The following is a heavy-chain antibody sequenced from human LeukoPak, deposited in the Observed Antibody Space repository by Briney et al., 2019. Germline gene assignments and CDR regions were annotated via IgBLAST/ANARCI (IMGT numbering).Heavy chain of an antibody. CDR2: IDSSAGSP. J-gene: IGHJ4*02. CDR3: AKAQIKDSTWSYFDY. V-gene: IGHV3-23*01. Sequence: GGSLRLSCAATGFTFSSYAMSWARPAPPTGPQRVSTIDSSAGSPDYADSVKGRFTISRDNSKNTLYLQMNSLRAEDTAVYYCAKAQIKDSTWSYFDYWGQGTLVTVSS. CDR1: GFTFSSYA. D-gene: IGHD6-13*01.